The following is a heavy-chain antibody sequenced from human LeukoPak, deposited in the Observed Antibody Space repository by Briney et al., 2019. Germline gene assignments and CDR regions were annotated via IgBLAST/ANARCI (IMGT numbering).Heavy chain of an antibody. Sequence: GGSLRLSCAASGFTFSSYSMNWVRQAPGKGLEWVSSISSSSSSIYYADSVKGRFTISRDNAKNSLYLQMNSLRAEDTAVYYCAREGAEYSSSFFPVDYWGQGTLVTVSS. CDR3: AREGAEYSSSFFPVDY. CDR1: GFTFSSYS. D-gene: IGHD6-6*01. CDR2: ISSSSSSI. J-gene: IGHJ4*02. V-gene: IGHV3-21*01.